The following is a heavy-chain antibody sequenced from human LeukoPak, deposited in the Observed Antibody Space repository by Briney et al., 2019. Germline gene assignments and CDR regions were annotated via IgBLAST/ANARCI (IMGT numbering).Heavy chain of an antibody. D-gene: IGHD3-3*02. J-gene: IGHJ4*02. V-gene: IGHV3-23*01. CDR2: ISGSGGNT. Sequence: PGGSLRLSCAASGFTFNTYTMSWVRQAPGKGLEWVSAISGSGGNTYYADSVKGRFTISRDNSKNTLYLQMDSLRADDTAVYYCAKAAFSRTSYFDYWGQGTLVTASS. CDR3: AKAAFSRTSYFDY. CDR1: GFTFNTYT.